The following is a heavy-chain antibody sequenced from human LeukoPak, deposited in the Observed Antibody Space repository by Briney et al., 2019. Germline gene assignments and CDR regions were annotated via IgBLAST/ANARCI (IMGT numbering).Heavy chain of an antibody. CDR1: GGTFSSYA. CDR2: IIPIFGTA. D-gene: IGHD6-13*01. V-gene: IGHV1-69*05. Sequence: GASVTVSCTASGGTFSSYAISWVRQAPGQGLEWMGGIIPIFGTANYAQKFQGRVTITRDTSASTAYMGLSSLRSEDTAVYYCAGRTYYSSSWDDYYYYGMDVWGQGTTVTVSS. CDR3: AGRTYYSSSWDDYYYYGMDV. J-gene: IGHJ6*02.